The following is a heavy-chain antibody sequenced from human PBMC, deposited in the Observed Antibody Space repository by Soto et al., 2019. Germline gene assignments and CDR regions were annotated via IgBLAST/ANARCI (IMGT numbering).Heavy chain of an antibody. CDR3: ARPYYDILTGDYNYFDY. CDR1: GYTFTSYY. J-gene: IGHJ4*02. Sequence: ASVKVSCKASGYTFTSYYMHWVRQAPGQGLEWMGIINPSGGSTSYAQKFQGRVTMTRDTSTSTVYMELSSLRSEDTAVYYCARPYYDILTGDYNYFDYWGQGTLVTVSS. CDR2: INPSGGST. V-gene: IGHV1-46*01. D-gene: IGHD3-9*01.